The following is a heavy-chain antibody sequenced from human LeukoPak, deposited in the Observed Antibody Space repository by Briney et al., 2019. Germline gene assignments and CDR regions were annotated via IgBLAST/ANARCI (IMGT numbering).Heavy chain of an antibody. CDR3: VKFNGGFSRIDY. CDR2: VDGRGGHA. D-gene: IGHD3-16*01. J-gene: IGHJ4*02. CDR1: GFTFSNFA. V-gene: IGHV3-23*01. Sequence: GGSLRLSCAVSGFTFSNFAMNWVRQAPGKGLEWVSTVDGRGGHAYYADSVQGRFTISRDNSENMLYLQMNSLRAEDTAVYYCVKFNGGFSRIDYWGQGTLVTVSS.